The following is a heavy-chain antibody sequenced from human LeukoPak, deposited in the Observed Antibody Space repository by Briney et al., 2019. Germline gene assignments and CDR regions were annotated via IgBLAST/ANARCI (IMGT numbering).Heavy chain of an antibody. CDR1: GGSISSGSYY. CDR3: ARDPVDYDFWSGHFDY. V-gene: IGHV4-61*02. CDR2: IYTSGST. J-gene: IGHJ4*02. Sequence: SETLSLTCTVSGGSISSGSYYWSWIRQPAGKGLEWIGRIYTSGSTNYNPSLKSRVTISVDTSKNQFSLKLSSVTAADTAVYYCARDPVDYDFWSGHFDYWGQGTLVTASS. D-gene: IGHD3-3*01.